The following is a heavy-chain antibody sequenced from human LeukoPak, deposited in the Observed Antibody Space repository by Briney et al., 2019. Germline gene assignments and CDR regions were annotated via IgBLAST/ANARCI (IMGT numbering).Heavy chain of an antibody. D-gene: IGHD6-13*01. CDR3: VVIGTESGEAKIAAAGNESLSTDY. Sequence: ASVKVSCKASGYTFTSYDNNWVRQATGQGLEWMGWMNPNNGNTNYAQKLQGRVTMTTDTSTSTAYMELRSLRSDDTAVYYCVVIGTESGEAKIAAAGNESLSTDYWGQGTLVTVSS. V-gene: IGHV1-18*01. J-gene: IGHJ4*02. CDR2: MNPNNGNT. CDR1: GYTFTSYD.